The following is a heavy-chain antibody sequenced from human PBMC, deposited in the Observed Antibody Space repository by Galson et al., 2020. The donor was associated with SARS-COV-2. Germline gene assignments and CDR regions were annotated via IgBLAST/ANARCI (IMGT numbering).Heavy chain of an antibody. J-gene: IGHJ3*02. CDR1: GGSISSSGYY. Sequence: SETLSLTCTVSGGSISSSGYYWGWIRQTPGKGLEWIGGIFYTGSTYYNPSLKSRVTISLITSTKNQFSLRLDSVTAADTAVYFCAVPSPPSYFDCSDYYAFDIWGQGTTVTVSA. CDR2: IFYTGST. D-gene: IGHD3-22*01. V-gene: IGHV4-39*01. CDR3: AVPSPPSYFDCSDYYAFDI.